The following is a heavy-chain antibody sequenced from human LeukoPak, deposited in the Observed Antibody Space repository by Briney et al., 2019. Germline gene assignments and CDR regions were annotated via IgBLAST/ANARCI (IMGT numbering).Heavy chain of an antibody. CDR3: ARVPSAYAFDI. Sequence: GSLRLSCAGSGFRFSKYWMNWVRPAPGKGLEWVANIKRDGSEEYYVDSVKGRFTISRDNAKNSLYLQMNSLRADDTAVYYCARVPSAYAFDIWGQGTMVTVSS. V-gene: IGHV3-7*01. J-gene: IGHJ3*02. D-gene: IGHD6-6*01. CDR2: IKRDGSEE. CDR1: GFRFSKYW.